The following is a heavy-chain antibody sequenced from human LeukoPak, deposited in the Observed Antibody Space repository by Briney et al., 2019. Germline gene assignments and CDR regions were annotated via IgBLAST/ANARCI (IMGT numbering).Heavy chain of an antibody. CDR2: ISPYNDNT. Sequence: ASVKVCCKASGGTFSSYAISWVRQAPGQGLEWMGWISPYNDNTNYAQKFQGRVTMTTDTSTRTAYMELRSLRSDDTAVYYCARRLDIVVSIAFDIWGQGTMVTVSS. D-gene: IGHD5-12*01. CDR3: ARRLDIVVSIAFDI. V-gene: IGHV1-18*01. J-gene: IGHJ3*02. CDR1: GGTFSSYA.